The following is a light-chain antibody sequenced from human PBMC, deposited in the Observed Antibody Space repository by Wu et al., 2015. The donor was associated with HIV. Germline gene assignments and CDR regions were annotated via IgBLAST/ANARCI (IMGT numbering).Light chain of an antibody. CDR3: QQYNNWPPRYT. Sequence: EIVMTLSPATLSVSPGERATLSCRASQSVNNNLAWYQHKPGQAPRLLIYDASSRPSDIPDRFSGSGSGTEFTLTISSMQSEDFAVYYCQQYNNWPPRYTFGQGTKLEIK. V-gene: IGKV3-15*01. CDR1: QSVNNN. CDR2: DAS. J-gene: IGKJ2*01.